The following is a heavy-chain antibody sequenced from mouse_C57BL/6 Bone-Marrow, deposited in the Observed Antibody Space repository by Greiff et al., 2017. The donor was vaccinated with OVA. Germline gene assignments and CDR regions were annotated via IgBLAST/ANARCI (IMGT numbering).Heavy chain of an antibody. CDR3: TDGSYYYGSSYHYAMDY. CDR2: IDPENGDT. D-gene: IGHD1-1*01. V-gene: IGHV14-4*01. Sequence: EVQLQQSGAELVRPGASVKLSCTASGFNIKDDYMHWVKQRPEQGLEWIGWIDPENGDTEYASKFQGKATITADTSSNTAYLQLSSLTSEDTAVYYCTDGSYYYGSSYHYAMDYWGQGTSVTVSS. J-gene: IGHJ4*01. CDR1: GFNIKDDY.